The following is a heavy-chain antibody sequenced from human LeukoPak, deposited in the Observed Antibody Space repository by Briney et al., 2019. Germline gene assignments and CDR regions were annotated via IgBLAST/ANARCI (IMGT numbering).Heavy chain of an antibody. CDR1: EFIFSNYW. J-gene: IGHJ4*02. CDR3: ARGTVGGSYFDY. Sequence: GGSLRLSCAASEFIFSNYWMSWVRQAPGKGLEWVANIKQDGSEKYFVDSVKDRFTISRDNAKNSLYLQMNSLRAEDTAVYYCARGTVGGSYFDYWGQGTLVTVSS. V-gene: IGHV3-7*03. CDR2: IKQDGSEK. D-gene: IGHD1-26*01.